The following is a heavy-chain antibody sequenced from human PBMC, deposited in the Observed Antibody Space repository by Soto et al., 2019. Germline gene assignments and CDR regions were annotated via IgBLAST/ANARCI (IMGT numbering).Heavy chain of an antibody. Sequence: GGSLRLSCAASGFTFSSYAMSGVRQAPGKGLEWVSAISGSGGSTYYADSVKGRFTISRDNSKNTLYLQMNSLRAEDTAVYYCAKEMDYSSSSAGFDPWGQGTLVTVSS. V-gene: IGHV3-23*01. CDR2: ISGSGGST. D-gene: IGHD6-6*01. CDR3: AKEMDYSSSSAGFDP. CDR1: GFTFSSYA. J-gene: IGHJ5*02.